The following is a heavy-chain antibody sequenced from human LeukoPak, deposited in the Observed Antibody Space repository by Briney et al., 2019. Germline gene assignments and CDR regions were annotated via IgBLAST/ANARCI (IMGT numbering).Heavy chain of an antibody. D-gene: IGHD1-26*01. Sequence: GGSLRLSCAASGFTFSAYSMNWVRQAPGKGLEWVSSISSRSTNIYYADSVKGRFTISRDNSKNTLYLQMNSLRAEDTAVYYCAKGSWKRVDYWGQGTLVTVSS. J-gene: IGHJ4*02. CDR2: ISSRSTNI. CDR1: GFTFSAYS. V-gene: IGHV3-21*01. CDR3: AKGSWKRVDY.